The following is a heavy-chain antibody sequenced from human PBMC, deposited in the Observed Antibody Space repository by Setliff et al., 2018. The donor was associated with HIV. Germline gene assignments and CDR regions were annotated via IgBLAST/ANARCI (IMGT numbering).Heavy chain of an antibody. J-gene: IGHJ4*02. CDR1: GYNFNTDW. CDR3: ATSPGTYSSSSASYFDY. V-gene: IGHV5-51*01. CDR2: IYLSDSDT. D-gene: IGHD6-6*01. Sequence: GESLKISCKGPGYNFNTDWIGWVRQMPGKGLEWMGIIYLSDSDTRYSPSFQGQVTISADKSISTAYLQWSSLKASDTAMYYCATSPGTYSSSSASYFDYWGQGTLVTVSS.